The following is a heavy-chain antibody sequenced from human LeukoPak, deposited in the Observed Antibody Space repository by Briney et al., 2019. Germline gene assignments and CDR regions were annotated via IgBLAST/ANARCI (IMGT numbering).Heavy chain of an antibody. D-gene: IGHD1-26*01. Sequence: SETLSLTCTVSGGSMTNYYWSWIRKPPGKGLEWIGYVYTSGSTLYNPSLNSRVTISIDTSRNHFSLRLTSVTAADTAVFYCARTTTGGYYCYYMDVWGKGATVTVSS. J-gene: IGHJ6*03. V-gene: IGHV4-4*09. CDR1: GGSMTNYY. CDR3: ARTTTGGYYCYYMDV. CDR2: VYTSGST.